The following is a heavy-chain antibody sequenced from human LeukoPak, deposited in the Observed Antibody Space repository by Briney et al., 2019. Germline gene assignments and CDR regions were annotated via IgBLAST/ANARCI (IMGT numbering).Heavy chain of an antibody. CDR2: INHSGST. Sequence: SETLSLTCAVYGGSFSGYYWSWIRQPPGKGLEWIGEINHSGSTNYNPSLKSRVTISVDTSKNQFSLKLSSVTAADTAVYYCARDYRGYGSGAPFDSWGQGLLVAVSS. J-gene: IGHJ4*02. CDR3: ARDYRGYGSGAPFDS. V-gene: IGHV4-34*01. CDR1: GGSFSGYY. D-gene: IGHD3-10*01.